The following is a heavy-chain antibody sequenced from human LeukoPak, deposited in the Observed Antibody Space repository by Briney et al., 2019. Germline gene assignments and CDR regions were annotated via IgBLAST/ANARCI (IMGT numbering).Heavy chain of an antibody. CDR3: AKGSTGWYLAPFDI. V-gene: IGHV3-23*01. Sequence: PGGSLRLSCAASGFTFSSYSVNWVRQAPGKGLEWVSTITGSGDATYYADSVKGRFAISRDNSKNTLYLQMNSLRGEDTAVYYCAKGSTGWYLAPFDIWGLGTMVTVSS. J-gene: IGHJ3*02. D-gene: IGHD6-19*01. CDR2: ITGSGDAT. CDR1: GFTFSSYS.